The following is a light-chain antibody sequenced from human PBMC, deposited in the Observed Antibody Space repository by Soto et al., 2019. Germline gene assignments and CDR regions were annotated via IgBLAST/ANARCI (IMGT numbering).Light chain of an antibody. V-gene: IGKV3-11*01. CDR3: QQRSNWRRT. J-gene: IGKJ4*01. CDR1: QSVSRY. Sequence: EIVLTQSPATLSLSPGERATLSCRASQSVSRYLAWFQQKPGQAPRLLIYDASNRATGIPARFSGSGSGTDFTLTISSLEPEDFAVYYCQQRSNWRRTFGGGTKVEIK. CDR2: DAS.